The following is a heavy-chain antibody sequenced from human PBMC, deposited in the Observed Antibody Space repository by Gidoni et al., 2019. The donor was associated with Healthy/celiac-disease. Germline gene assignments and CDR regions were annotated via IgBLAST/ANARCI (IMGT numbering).Heavy chain of an antibody. Sequence: QVQLQASGPGLVKPSQTLSLTCPVSGGSISSGGYYWSWIRQHPGKGLEWIGYIYYSGSTYYNPSLKSRVTIAVDTSKNQCSRKLSSVTAADTAGYYWATYSSSARGAFDIGGQGTMVTVSS. J-gene: IGHJ3*02. CDR1: GGSISSGGYY. D-gene: IGHD6-6*01. V-gene: IGHV4-31*03. CDR3: ATYSSSARGAFDI. CDR2: IYYSGST.